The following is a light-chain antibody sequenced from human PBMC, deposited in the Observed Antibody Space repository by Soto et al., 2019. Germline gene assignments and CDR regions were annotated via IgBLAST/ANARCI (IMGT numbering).Light chain of an antibody. J-gene: IGKJ5*01. Sequence: EIVLTQSPATLSLSPGERATLSCRASQSVSSYLAWYQQKPGQAPRLLIYDASNRATGIPARFSGSGSGTDVTLTISSLEPEDFAVYYCQQRSNWPTITFVQGTRLEIK. CDR1: QSVSSY. CDR3: QQRSNWPTIT. V-gene: IGKV3-11*01. CDR2: DAS.